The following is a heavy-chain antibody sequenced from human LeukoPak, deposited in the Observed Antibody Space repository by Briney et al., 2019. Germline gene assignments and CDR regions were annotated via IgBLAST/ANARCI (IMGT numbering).Heavy chain of an antibody. D-gene: IGHD3-10*01. CDR3: ARDQTYSGSGIYTYFDY. CDR2: IYYSGST. Sequence: SETLSLTCTVSGGSISSYYWSWIRQPPGKGLEWIGYIYYSGSTNYNPSLRSRVTISADTSKNHFSLKLTSVTAADTAVYYCARDQTYSGSGIYTYFDYWGQGILVTVSS. J-gene: IGHJ4*02. CDR1: GGSISSYY. V-gene: IGHV4-59*12.